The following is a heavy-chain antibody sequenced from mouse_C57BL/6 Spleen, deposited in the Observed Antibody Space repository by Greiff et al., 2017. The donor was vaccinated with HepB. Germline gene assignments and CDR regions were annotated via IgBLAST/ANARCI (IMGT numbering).Heavy chain of an antibody. CDR1: GFTFSDYG. J-gene: IGHJ2*01. CDR3: AIRGSNYVFVY. Sequence: EVKLMESGGGLVKPGGSLKLSCAASGFTFSDYGMHWVRQAPEKGLEWVAYISSGSSTIYYADTVKGRFTISRDNAKNTLFLQMTSLRSEDTAMYYCAIRGSNYVFVYWGQGTTLTVSS. D-gene: IGHD2-5*01. V-gene: IGHV5-17*01. CDR2: ISSGSSTI.